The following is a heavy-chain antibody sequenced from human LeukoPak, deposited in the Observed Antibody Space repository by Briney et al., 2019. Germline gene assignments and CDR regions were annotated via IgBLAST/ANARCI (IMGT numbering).Heavy chain of an antibody. CDR3: ARDLGVRGVRDWFDP. Sequence: SETLSLTCTVSGGSISSGGYYWSWIRQPPGKGLEWIGYIYHSGSTYYNPSLKSRVTISVDRSKNQFSLKLSSVTAADTAVYYCARDLGVRGVRDWFDPWGQGTLVTVSS. CDR2: IYHSGST. D-gene: IGHD3-10*01. V-gene: IGHV4-30-2*01. CDR1: GGSISSGGYY. J-gene: IGHJ5*02.